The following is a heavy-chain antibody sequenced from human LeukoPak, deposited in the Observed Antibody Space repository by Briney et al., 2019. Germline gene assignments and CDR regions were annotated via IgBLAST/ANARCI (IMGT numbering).Heavy chain of an antibody. CDR2: IYTSGST. CDR3: ARAGYSSWSLLFDY. CDR1: GGSISSGSYY. J-gene: IGHJ4*02. D-gene: IGHD6-6*01. Sequence: SQTLSLTCTVSGGSISSGSYYWSWIRQPAGKGLEWIGRIYTSGSTNYNPSLKSRVTISVDTSKNQFSLKLSSVTAADTAVYYCARAGYSSWSLLFDYWGQGTLVTVS. V-gene: IGHV4-61*02.